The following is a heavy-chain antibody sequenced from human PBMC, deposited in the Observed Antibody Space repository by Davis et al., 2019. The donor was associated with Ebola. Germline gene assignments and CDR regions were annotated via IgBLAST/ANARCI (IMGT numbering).Heavy chain of an antibody. V-gene: IGHV1-69*10. CDR2: IIVVLGKA. J-gene: IGHJ5*02. CDR3: ARGPSCTDNGCYRSWFGP. Sequence: SVKVSCKSPGGTFIGYAISWVRQAPGQGLEWMGGIIVVLGKANYAQKFQGRVTITADASTTTAYMELRSLRSEDTAVYYCARGPSCTDNGCYRSWFGPWGQGTLVTVSS. CDR1: GGTFIGYA. D-gene: IGHD2-8*01.